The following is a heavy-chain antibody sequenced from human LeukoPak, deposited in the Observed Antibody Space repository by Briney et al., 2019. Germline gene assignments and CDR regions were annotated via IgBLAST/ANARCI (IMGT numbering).Heavy chain of an antibody. CDR2: INPNSGGT. J-gene: IGHJ5*02. CDR3: ARVGKVGATRRWFDP. Sequence: ASVKVSCKASGYTFTGYYMHWVRQAPGQGLEWMGWINPNSGGTNYAQKFQGRVTMTRDTSISTAYMELSRLRSDDTAGYYCARVGKVGATRRWFDPWGQGTLVTVSS. V-gene: IGHV1-2*02. CDR1: GYTFTGYY. D-gene: IGHD1-26*01.